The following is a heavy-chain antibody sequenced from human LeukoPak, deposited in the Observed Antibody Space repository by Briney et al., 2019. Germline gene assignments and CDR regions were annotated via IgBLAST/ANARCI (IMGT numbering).Heavy chain of an antibody. V-gene: IGHV4-34*01. D-gene: IGHD5-24*01. Sequence: SETLSLTRAVYGGSFSGYYWRWIRQPPGKGLEWIGEINHSGSTNYNPSLKSRVIISVDTSKNQFSLKLSSVTAADTAVYYCASARELPSLDPTGDYWGQGTLVTVSS. CDR3: ASARELPSLDPTGDY. CDR2: INHSGST. CDR1: GGSFSGYY. J-gene: IGHJ4*02.